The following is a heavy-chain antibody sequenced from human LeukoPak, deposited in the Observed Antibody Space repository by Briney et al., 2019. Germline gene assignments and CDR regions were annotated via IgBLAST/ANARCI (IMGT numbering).Heavy chain of an antibody. CDR2: IYYSGTT. CDR1: GGSIVGRSHY. D-gene: IGHD3-22*01. Sequence: SETLSLTCTVSGGSIVGRSHYWGWIRQPPGKGPEWIGNIYYSGTTYSNPSLKRRLTISVDTSKSQDSLRLRSVTAADTAVYYCARQRGYYDGRGRYKCAFDIWGQGTMVIVSS. J-gene: IGHJ3*02. CDR3: ARQRGYYDGRGRYKCAFDI. V-gene: IGHV4-39*01.